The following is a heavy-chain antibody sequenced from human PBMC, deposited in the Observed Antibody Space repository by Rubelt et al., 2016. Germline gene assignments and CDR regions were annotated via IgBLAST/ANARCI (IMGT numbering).Heavy chain of an antibody. CDR2: IYHSGST. Sequence: WIGEIYHSGSTNYNPSLESRLTLSVDKSKNQFSLNLSSVTAADTAVYYCARVPASGDTTTGEMSDPLDYWGQGTQVTVTS. D-gene: IGHD1-26*01. CDR3: ARVPASGDTTTGEMSDPLDY. J-gene: IGHJ4*02. V-gene: IGHV4-4*02.